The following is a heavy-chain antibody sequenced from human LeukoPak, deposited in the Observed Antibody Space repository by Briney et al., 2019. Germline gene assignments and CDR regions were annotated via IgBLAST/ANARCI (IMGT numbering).Heavy chain of an antibody. D-gene: IGHD3-10*01. CDR2: IWYDGSNK. CDR3: ARDKIVRGGIGY. CDR1: GFTFSSYG. V-gene: IGHV3-33*01. J-gene: IGHJ4*02. Sequence: TGGSLRLSCAASGFTFSSYGMHWVRQAPGKGLEWVAVIWYDGSNKYYADSVKGRFTISRDNSKNTLYLQMNSLRAEDTAVYYCARDKIVRGGIGYWGQGTLVTVSS.